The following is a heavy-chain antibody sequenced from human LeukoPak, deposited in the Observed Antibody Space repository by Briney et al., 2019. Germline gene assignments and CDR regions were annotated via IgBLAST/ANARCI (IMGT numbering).Heavy chain of an antibody. Sequence: SETLSLTCTVSGVSISSSGSYWAWIRQPPGKGLDWIGTISYAGSPNYNPSLNSRVTMSSDTSSNQFSLRLSSVTDADTAMYYCAREGQQLVPPFDYWGQGTLVTVSS. CDR2: ISYAGSP. D-gene: IGHD6-6*01. J-gene: IGHJ4*02. V-gene: IGHV4-39*07. CDR1: GVSISSSGSY. CDR3: AREGQQLVPPFDY.